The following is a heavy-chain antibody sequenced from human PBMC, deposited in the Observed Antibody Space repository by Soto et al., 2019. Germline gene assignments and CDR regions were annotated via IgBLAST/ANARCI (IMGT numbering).Heavy chain of an antibody. CDR3: VRARGARYFDY. Sequence: QVQLQESGPGLVKPSQTLSLTCTVSGGSISSGDYYWSWIRQPPGKGLEWIGYSYYGGSTYYNPSLNSRVTIPVDTSKNQFSLKLSSVTAADTAVYYCVRARGARYFDYWGQGTLVTVSS. J-gene: IGHJ4*02. CDR2: SYYGGST. D-gene: IGHD2-15*01. V-gene: IGHV4-30-4*01. CDR1: GGSISSGDYY.